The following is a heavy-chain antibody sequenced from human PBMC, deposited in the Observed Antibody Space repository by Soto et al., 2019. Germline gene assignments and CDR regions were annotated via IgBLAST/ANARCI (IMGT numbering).Heavy chain of an antibody. CDR1: GFTFSSYG. D-gene: IGHD2-2*01. CDR3: AKLFTSSGIDY. Sequence: PGGSLRLSCAASGFTFSSYGMHWVRQAPGKGLEWVAVISYDGSNKYYADSVKGRFTISRDNSKNTLYLQMNSLRAEDTAVYYCAKLFTSSGIDYWGQGTLVTVSS. CDR2: ISYDGSNK. J-gene: IGHJ4*02. V-gene: IGHV3-30*18.